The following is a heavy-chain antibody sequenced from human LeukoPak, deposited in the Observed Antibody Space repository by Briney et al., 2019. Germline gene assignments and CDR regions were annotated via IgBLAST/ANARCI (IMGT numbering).Heavy chain of an antibody. CDR2: IYYSGST. CDR3: ARVGYYDSSGYIIDYGMDV. Sequence: KASETLSLTCTVSGGSISSYYWSWIRQPPGKGLEWIGYIYYSGSTNYNPSLKSRVTISVDTSKNQFSLKLSSVTAADTAVYYCARVGYYDSSGYIIDYGMDVWGQGTTVTVSS. D-gene: IGHD3-22*01. J-gene: IGHJ6*02. CDR1: GGSISSYY. V-gene: IGHV4-59*01.